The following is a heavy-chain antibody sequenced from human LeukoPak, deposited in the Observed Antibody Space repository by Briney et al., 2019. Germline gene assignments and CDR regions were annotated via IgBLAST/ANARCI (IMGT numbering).Heavy chain of an antibody. V-gene: IGHV4-61*02. CDR3: ARDGWASTGVESFQH. CDR2: IYTSGST. J-gene: IGHJ1*01. D-gene: IGHD3-16*01. CDR1: GGSISSGSYY. Sequence: SQTLSLTCTVSGGSISSGSYYWSWIRQPAGKGLEWIGRIYTSGSTNYNPSLKSRVTISVDTSKNQFSLKLSSVTAADTAVYYCARDGWASTGVESFQHWGQGTLVTVSS.